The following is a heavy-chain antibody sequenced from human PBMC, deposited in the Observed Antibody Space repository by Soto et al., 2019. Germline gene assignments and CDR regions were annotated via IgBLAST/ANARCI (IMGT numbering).Heavy chain of an antibody. CDR3: ARDRQWLGYDY. CDR2: IYYSGST. J-gene: IGHJ4*01. D-gene: IGHD6-19*01. CDR1: GGYLSSYY. V-gene: IGHV4-59*01. Sequence: TSETLSLTCTVSGGYLSSYYLSWIRKHPGKGLEWIGYIYYSGSTNYNPSLKSRVTISVDTSKDQFSLKLSSVPAAATAVYYCARDRQWLGYDYWGQGALVTVSS.